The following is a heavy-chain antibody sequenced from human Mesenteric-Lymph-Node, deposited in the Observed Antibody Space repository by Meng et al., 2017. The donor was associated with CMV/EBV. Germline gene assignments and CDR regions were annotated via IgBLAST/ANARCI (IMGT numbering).Heavy chain of an antibody. CDR2: IYHSGST. J-gene: IGHJ4*02. CDR1: GYSISSGYY. CDR3: ARERQGFFDY. Sequence: SETLSLTCTVSGYSISSGYYWGWIRQPPGKGLEWIGSIYHSGSTYYNPSLKSRVTISVDTSKNQFSLKLSSVTAADTAVYYCARERQGFFDYWGQGTLVTVSS. V-gene: IGHV4-38-2*02.